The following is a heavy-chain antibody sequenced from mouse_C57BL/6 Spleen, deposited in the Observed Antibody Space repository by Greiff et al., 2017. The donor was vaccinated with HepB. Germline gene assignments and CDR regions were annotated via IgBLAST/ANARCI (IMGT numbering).Heavy chain of an antibody. D-gene: IGHD1-1*01. CDR1: GYAFRSYW. CDR2: IYPGDGDT. Sequence: QVQLKESGAELVKPGASVKISCKASGYAFRSYWMNWVKQRPGKGLEWIGQIYPGDGDTNYNGKFKGKATLTADKSSSTAYMQLSSLTSEDSAVYFCARSGYYGSSLFAYWGQGTLVTVSA. J-gene: IGHJ3*01. CDR3: ARSGYYGSSLFAY. V-gene: IGHV1-80*01.